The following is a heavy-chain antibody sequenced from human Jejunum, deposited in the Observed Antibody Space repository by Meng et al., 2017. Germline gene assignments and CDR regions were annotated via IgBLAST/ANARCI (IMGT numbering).Heavy chain of an antibody. D-gene: IGHD2-2*02. CDR2: ISGSGGGT. CDR3: ARGCGTTCYIDY. J-gene: IGHJ4*02. V-gene: IGHV3-23*01. CDR1: GFTFSSDA. Sequence: EVQLLESGGGLVQPGGSLRLSCAASGFTFSSDAMSWVRQAPGKGLEWVSTISGSGGGTYYPDSVKGRFTISRDDSKNTLYLQMNSLRAEDTAVYYCARGCGTTCYIDYWGQGTLVTVSS.